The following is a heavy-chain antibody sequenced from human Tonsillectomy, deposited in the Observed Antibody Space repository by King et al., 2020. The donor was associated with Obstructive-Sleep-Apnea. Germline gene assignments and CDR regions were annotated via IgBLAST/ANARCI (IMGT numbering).Heavy chain of an antibody. CDR2: IYYSGST. CDR3: ARRGYSYGFDY. D-gene: IGHD5-18*01. CDR1: GGSISSYY. J-gene: IGHJ4*02. Sequence: VQLQESGPGLVKPPETLSLTCTVSGGSISSYYWSWIRQPPGKGLEWIGYIYYSGSTNYNPSLKSRVTISVDTSKNQFSLKLSSVTAADTAVYYCARRGYSYGFDYWGQGTLVTVSS. V-gene: IGHV4-59*08.